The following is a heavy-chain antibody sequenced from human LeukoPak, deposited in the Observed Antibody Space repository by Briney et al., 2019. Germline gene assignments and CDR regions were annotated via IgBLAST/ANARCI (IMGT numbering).Heavy chain of an antibody. J-gene: IGHJ4*02. V-gene: IGHV3-23*01. Sequence: GGSLRLSCAASGFTFSTYAMTWVRQAPGKGLEWVSFIGAGGDSTYYAGSVKGRFTISRDNSENTLYLQMNSLRAEDTAVYYCAKGGWGDYWGQGTLVTVSS. CDR3: AKGGWGDY. D-gene: IGHD3-16*01. CDR2: IGAGGDST. CDR1: GFTFSTYA.